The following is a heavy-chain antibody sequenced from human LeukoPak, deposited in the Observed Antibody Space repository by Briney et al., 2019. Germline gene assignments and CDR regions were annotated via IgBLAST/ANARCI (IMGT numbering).Heavy chain of an antibody. J-gene: IGHJ5*02. CDR2: ISAYNGDS. V-gene: IGHV1-18*01. CDR1: GYTFTSYG. Sequence: GASVKVSCKASGYTFTSYGISWVRQAPGQGLEWMGWISAYNGDSNYAQKLQGRVTMTTDTSTSTAYMELRSLRSDDTAVYYCARDWARTMGIFNWFDPWGQGTLVTVSS. CDR3: ARDWARTMGIFNWFDP. D-gene: IGHD1/OR15-1a*01.